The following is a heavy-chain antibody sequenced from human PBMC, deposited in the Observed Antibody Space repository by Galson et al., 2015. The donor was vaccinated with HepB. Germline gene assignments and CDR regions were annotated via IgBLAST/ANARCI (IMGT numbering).Heavy chain of an antibody. J-gene: IGHJ6*03. CDR2: INAGNGNT. CDR1: GYTFTSYA. D-gene: IGHD3-3*01. V-gene: IGHV1-3*01. CDR3: ARVYDLWRGWYMDV. Sequence: SVKVSCKASGYTFTSYAMHWVRQAPGQRLEWMGWINAGNGNTKYSQKFQGRVTITRDTSASSAYMEMSSLRSEDTAVYYCARVYDLWRGWYMDVWGKGTTVTVSS.